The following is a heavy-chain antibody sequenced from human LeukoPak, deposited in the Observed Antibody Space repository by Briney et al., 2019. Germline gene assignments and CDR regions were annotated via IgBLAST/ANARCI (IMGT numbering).Heavy chain of an antibody. CDR2: INHSGST. CDR3: ARYGAVTTNFDY. D-gene: IGHD4-17*01. Sequence: PSETLSLTCAAYGGSFSGYYWSWIRRPPGKGLEWIGEINHSGSTNYNPSLKSRVTISVDTSKNQFSLKLSSVTAADTAVYYCARYGAVTTNFDYWGQGTLVTVSS. V-gene: IGHV4-34*01. J-gene: IGHJ4*02. CDR1: GGSFSGYY.